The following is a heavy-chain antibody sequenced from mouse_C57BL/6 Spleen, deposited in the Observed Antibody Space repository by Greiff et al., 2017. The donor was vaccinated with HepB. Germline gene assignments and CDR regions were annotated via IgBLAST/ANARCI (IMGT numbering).Heavy chain of an antibody. V-gene: IGHV1-72*01. CDR2: IDPNSGGT. CDR1: GYTFTSYW. CDR3: AIHYYGSSYRRDYAMDY. J-gene: IGHJ4*01. Sequence: QVQLQQPGAELVKPGASVKLSCKASGYTFTSYWMHWVKQRPGRGLEWIGRIDPNSGGTKYNEKFKSKATLTVDKPSSTAYMQLSSLTSEDSAVYYCAIHYYGSSYRRDYAMDYWGKGTSVTVSS. D-gene: IGHD1-1*01.